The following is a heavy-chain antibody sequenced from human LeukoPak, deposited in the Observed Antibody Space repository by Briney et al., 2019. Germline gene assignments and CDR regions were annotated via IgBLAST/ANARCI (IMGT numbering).Heavy chain of an antibody. Sequence: GGSLRLSCAASGFTFSSYGMHWVRQAPGKGLEWVAFIQYDGSNKYYADSVKGRFTISRDNSRNTLYLQMNSLRGEDTAVYYCANKVAHHLDSWGQGTLVTVTS. V-gene: IGHV3-30*02. CDR3: ANKVAHHLDS. J-gene: IGHJ4*02. CDR2: IQYDGSNK. D-gene: IGHD1-14*01. CDR1: GFTFSSYG.